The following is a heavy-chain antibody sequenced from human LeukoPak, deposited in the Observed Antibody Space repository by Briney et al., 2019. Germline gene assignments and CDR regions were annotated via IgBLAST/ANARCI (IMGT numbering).Heavy chain of an antibody. Sequence: SETLSLTWTVSGGSISSYYCSWIRQPAGKGLEWIGRIYTSGSTNYNPSRKSRVTMSVNTSKNQFSLKLSSVTAADAAVYYCARDTFLAALGYFDYWGQGTLVTGSS. CDR2: IYTSGST. V-gene: IGHV4-4*07. CDR1: GGSISSYY. CDR3: ARDTFLAALGYFDY. J-gene: IGHJ4*02. D-gene: IGHD6-6*01.